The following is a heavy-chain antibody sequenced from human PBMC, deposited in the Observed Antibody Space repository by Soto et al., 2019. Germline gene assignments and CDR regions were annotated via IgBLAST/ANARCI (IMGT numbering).Heavy chain of an antibody. CDR2: IYTSGST. Sequence: SETLSLTCTVSGGSVSSYYWSWIRQPAGKGLEWIGRIYTSGSTNYNPSLKSRVTMSVDTSKNQFSLKLSSVTAADTAVYYCAGAGYGSGSYSSYYYYGMDVWGQGTTVTVSS. CDR1: GGSVSSYY. J-gene: IGHJ6*02. V-gene: IGHV4-4*07. CDR3: AGAGYGSGSYSSYYYYGMDV. D-gene: IGHD3-10*01.